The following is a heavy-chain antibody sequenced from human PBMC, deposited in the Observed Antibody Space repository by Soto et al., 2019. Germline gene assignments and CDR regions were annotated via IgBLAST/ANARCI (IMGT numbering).Heavy chain of an antibody. J-gene: IGHJ6*03. Sequence: EVQLLESGGGLVQPGGSRRLSCAASGFTFSSYAMSWVRQAPGKGLEWVSTISDSGSTYYADSVKGRFTISRDISKNTVYVQMSGLRAEDTAVYYCAKGGEGYCSGTSCLYHMDAWGKGTTVTVSS. D-gene: IGHD2-15*01. CDR1: GFTFSSYA. V-gene: IGHV3-23*01. CDR3: AKGGEGYCSGTSCLYHMDA. CDR2: ISDSGST.